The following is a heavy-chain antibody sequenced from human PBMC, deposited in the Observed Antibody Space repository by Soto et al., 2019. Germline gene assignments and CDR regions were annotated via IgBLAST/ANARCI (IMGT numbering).Heavy chain of an antibody. CDR1: GVSTRGSEW. J-gene: IGHJ3*01. CDR3: ARDADFGPEDPKCWAFDL. D-gene: IGHD3-3*01. CDR2: THASGPT. Sequence: QVQLQQSGPGLVKPSGTLSLTCAVSGVSTRGSEWWTWVRQAPGKGQEWIAETHASGPTNYNPSLQSRVTISLDTSKSQLSLTLIAVTAADTSVYFCARDADFGPEDPKCWAFDLWGQGTMVMVSS. V-gene: IGHV4-4*02.